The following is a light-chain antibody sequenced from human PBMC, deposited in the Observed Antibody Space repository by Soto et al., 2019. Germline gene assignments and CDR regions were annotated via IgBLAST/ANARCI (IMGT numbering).Light chain of an antibody. V-gene: IGKV1-5*03. CDR3: QQYNSYTALT. J-gene: IGKJ4*01. Sequence: DIQMTQSPSTLSASVGDRVTITYRASQSISSWLAWYQQKPGKAPKLLTYKASSLESGVPSRFSGSGSGTEFTLTISSLQPDDFATYYCQQYNSYTALTFGGGTKVDIK. CDR2: KAS. CDR1: QSISSW.